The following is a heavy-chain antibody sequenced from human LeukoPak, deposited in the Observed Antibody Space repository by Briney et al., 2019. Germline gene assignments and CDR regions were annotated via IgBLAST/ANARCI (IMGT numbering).Heavy chain of an antibody. D-gene: IGHD3-22*01. V-gene: IGHV1-18*01. CDR2: ISAYNGNT. CDR3: ARGAVPMIVVVIEFDY. J-gene: IGHJ4*02. Sequence: ASVKVSGKASGYTFTSYGISWVRQAPGQGLEWMGWISAYNGNTNYAQKLQGRVTMTTDTSTSTAYMELRSLRSDDTAVYYCARGAVPMIVVVIEFDYWGQRTLVTVSS. CDR1: GYTFTSYG.